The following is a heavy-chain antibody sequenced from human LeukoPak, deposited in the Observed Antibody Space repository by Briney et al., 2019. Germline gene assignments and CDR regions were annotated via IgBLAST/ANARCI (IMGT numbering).Heavy chain of an antibody. V-gene: IGHV1-69*13. J-gene: IGHJ5*02. CDR1: GGTFISYA. CDR3: ARNLAVGPPWWFNP. Sequence: ASVTVSFTASGGTFISYAISWVRQAPGQGLEWMGGIIPIFGTANYAQKFQGRVTITADESTSTAYMELSSLRSEDTAVYYCARNLAVGPPWWFNPWGQGTLVTVSS. D-gene: IGHD6-19*01. CDR2: IIPIFGTA.